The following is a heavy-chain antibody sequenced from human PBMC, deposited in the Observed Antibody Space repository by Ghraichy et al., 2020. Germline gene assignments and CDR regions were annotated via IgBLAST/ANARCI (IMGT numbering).Heavy chain of an antibody. Sequence: GFINTKTGNPTYAQGFTGRFVFSLDTSVSTAYLQISSLKAEDTAVYYCARDLGYGTARFDYWGQGSLVPVSS. CDR2: INTKTGNP. D-gene: IGHD2-15*01. J-gene: IGHJ4*02. CDR3: ARDLGYGTARFDY. V-gene: IGHV7-4-1*02.